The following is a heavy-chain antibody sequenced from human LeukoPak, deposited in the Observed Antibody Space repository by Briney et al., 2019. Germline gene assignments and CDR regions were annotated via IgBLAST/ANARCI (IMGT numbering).Heavy chain of an antibody. Sequence: SVKVSCKASGGTFSSYAISWVRQAPGQGLEWMGGIIPIFGTANYAQKFQGRVTITADESTSTAYMELSSLRSEDTAVYYCASPTTYYYGSSGYYYSFPFDYWGQGTLVTVSS. CDR3: ASPTTYYYGSSGYYYSFPFDY. V-gene: IGHV1-69*01. J-gene: IGHJ4*02. CDR2: IIPIFGTA. CDR1: GGTFSSYA. D-gene: IGHD3-22*01.